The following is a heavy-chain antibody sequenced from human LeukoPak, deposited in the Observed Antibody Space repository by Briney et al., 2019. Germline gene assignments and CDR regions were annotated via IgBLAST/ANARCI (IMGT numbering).Heavy chain of an antibody. CDR2: IYSGGNT. CDR3: ANLPRGDY. D-gene: IGHD3-10*01. V-gene: IGHV3-53*01. CDR1: GFPVSRNY. Sequence: PGGSLSLSCAASGFPVSRNYMSWVRQAPGKGLEWVSVIYSGGNTYYADFVQGRFTISRDNSKNTLYLQINSLTAEDTAVYYCANLPRGDYWGLGTLVTVSS. J-gene: IGHJ4*02.